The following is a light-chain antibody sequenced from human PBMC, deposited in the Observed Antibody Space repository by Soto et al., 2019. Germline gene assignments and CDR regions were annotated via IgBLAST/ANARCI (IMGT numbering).Light chain of an antibody. CDR3: QHYNSLPEP. CDR2: KAS. Sequence: SQRTMNHSTLSGYVGARVTITCRASQTISSWLAWYQQKPGKAPKLLIYKASTLKSGVPSRFSGSGSGTEFTLTISSLQPDDFATYYCQHYNSLPEPFGQGTKVDIK. V-gene: IGKV1-5*03. J-gene: IGKJ1*01. CDR1: QTISSW.